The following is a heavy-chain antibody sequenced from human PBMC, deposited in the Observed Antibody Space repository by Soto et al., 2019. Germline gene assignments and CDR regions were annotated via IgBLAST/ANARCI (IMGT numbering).Heavy chain of an antibody. D-gene: IGHD6-13*01. Sequence: CLRLSCAASGFAFDDYVMHWVRQPPGRGLEWVSGITWNGGTIRYVDSVKGRFTISRDNAENSLYLQMNSLRPEDTAVYYCAKGGSAALIAPSGRDNWFDPWGQGTQVTVSS. CDR2: ITWNGGTI. CDR3: AKGGSAALIAPSGRDNWFDP. J-gene: IGHJ5*02. CDR1: GFAFDDYV. V-gene: IGHV3-9*01.